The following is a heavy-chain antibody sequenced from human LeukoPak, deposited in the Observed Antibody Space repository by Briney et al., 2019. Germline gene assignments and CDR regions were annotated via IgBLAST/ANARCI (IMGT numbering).Heavy chain of an antibody. D-gene: IGHD3-22*01. CDR3: AKDGHYDSSGFTLQY. Sequence: PGGSLRFSCAASGFTFSNYAITWVAQGPGKGLEWVLTLSSSGTNIEYADSVKGRFTISRDNSKNTLYLQMNSMRAEYTAVYYCAKDGHYDSSGFTLQYWGQGTLVTVSS. CDR1: GFTFSNYA. J-gene: IGHJ1*01. CDR2: LSSSGTNI. V-gene: IGHV3-23*01.